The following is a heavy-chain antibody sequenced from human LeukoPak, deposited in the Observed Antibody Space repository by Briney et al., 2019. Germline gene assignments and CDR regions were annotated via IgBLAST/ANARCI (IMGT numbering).Heavy chain of an antibody. CDR2: IYHSGST. V-gene: IGHV4-30-2*01. CDR3: ARAERYCSGGSCYGGGAIDY. CDR1: GGSISSGGYS. J-gene: IGHJ4*02. D-gene: IGHD2-15*01. Sequence: PSETLSLTCAVSGGSISSGGYSWSWIRQPPGKGLEWIGYIYHSGSTYYNPSLKSRVTISADRSKNQFSLKLSSVTAADTAAYYCARAERYCSGGSCYGGGAIDYWGQGTLVTVSS.